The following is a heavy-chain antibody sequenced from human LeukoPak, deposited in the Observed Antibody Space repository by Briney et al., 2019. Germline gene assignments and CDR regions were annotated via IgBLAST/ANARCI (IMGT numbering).Heavy chain of an antibody. V-gene: IGHV3-30-3*01. CDR2: ISYDGSNK. D-gene: IGHD6-13*01. Sequence: GGSLRLSCAASGFTFSSYAMHWVRQAPGKGLEWVAVISYDGSNKYYADSVKGRFTISRDNSKNTLYLQMNSLRAEDTAVYYCARRSGGYSSSWYVAYFDYWGQGTLVTVSS. CDR3: ARRSGGYSSSWYVAYFDY. CDR1: GFTFSSYA. J-gene: IGHJ4*02.